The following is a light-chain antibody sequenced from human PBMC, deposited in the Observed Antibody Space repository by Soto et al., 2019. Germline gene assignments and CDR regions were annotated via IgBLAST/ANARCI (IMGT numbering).Light chain of an antibody. CDR3: AAWDDSLNGFV. Sequence: QSVLTQPPSASGTPGQRVTISCSGSSSNIGSNSVNWYQQLQGTAPTLLIYSNDRRPSGVPDRFSGSKSGTSASLAISGLQAEDEADYYCAAWDDSLNGFVFGGGTKLTVL. J-gene: IGLJ2*01. V-gene: IGLV1-44*01. CDR2: SND. CDR1: SSNIGSNS.